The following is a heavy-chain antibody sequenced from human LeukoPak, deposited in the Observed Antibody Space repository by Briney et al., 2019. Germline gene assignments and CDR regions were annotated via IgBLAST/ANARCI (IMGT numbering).Heavy chain of an antibody. CDR3: ARGSDGGY. V-gene: IGHV3-66*01. CDR2: IYSGGST. J-gene: IGHJ4*02. CDR1: GFTFSSYA. Sequence: GGSLRLSCAASGFTFSSYAMSWVRQAPGKGLEWVSVIYSGGSTYYADSVEGRFTISRDNSKNTLYLQMNSLRAEDTAVYYCARGSDGGYWGQGTLVTVSS. D-gene: IGHD4-23*01.